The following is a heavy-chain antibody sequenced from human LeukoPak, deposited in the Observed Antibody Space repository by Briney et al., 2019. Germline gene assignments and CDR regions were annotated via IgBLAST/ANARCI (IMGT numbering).Heavy chain of an antibody. V-gene: IGHV3-21*01. J-gene: IGHJ6*03. CDR3: ARDGGYSYGYYYYYYYMDV. CDR1: GFTFSSYS. Sequence: GGSLRLSCAASGFTFSSYSMNWVRQAPGKGLEWVSSISSSSSYIYYADSVKGRFTISRDNAKNSLYLQMNSLRAEDTAVYYCARDGGYSYGYYYYYYYMDVWGKGTTVTISS. D-gene: IGHD5-18*01. CDR2: ISSSSSYI.